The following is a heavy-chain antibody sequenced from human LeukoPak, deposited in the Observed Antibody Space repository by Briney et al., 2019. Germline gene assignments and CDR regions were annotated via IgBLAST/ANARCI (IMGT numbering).Heavy chain of an antibody. J-gene: IGHJ5*02. CDR1: GYTFTSYY. V-gene: IGHV1-2*06. CDR3: ARGTRSIAARRGNWFDR. Sequence: AGSVKVSCKASGYTFTSYYMHWVRQAPGQGLEWMSRINPNSGGTNYAQKFQGRVTMTRDTSISTAYMELSSLRSDDTAVYYCARGTRSIAARRGNWFDRWGQGTLVTVSS. CDR2: INPNSGGT. D-gene: IGHD6-6*01.